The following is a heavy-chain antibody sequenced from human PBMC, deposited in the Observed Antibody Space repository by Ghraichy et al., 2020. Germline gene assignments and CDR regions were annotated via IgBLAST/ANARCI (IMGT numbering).Heavy chain of an antibody. CDR2: IKQDGSEK. CDR3: ARYQEQLGY. V-gene: IGHV3-7*03. Sequence: GGSLRLSCAGSGFTFSNHWMTWVRQAPGKGLEWVANIKQDGSEKYYVDSVKGRFTVSRDNAKNSLYLQLDSLRVEDTAIYYCARYQEQLGYWGQGTLVTVCS. J-gene: IGHJ4*02. CDR1: GFTFSNHW. D-gene: IGHD6-13*01.